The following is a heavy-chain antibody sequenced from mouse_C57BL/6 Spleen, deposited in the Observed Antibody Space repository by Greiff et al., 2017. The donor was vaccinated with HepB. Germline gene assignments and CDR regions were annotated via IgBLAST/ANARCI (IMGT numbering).Heavy chain of an antibody. CDR1: GYTFTSYW. CDR3: ARSQFITTVVAKYFDV. CDR2: IDPSDSYT. J-gene: IGHJ1*03. Sequence: QVQLQQPGAELVKPGASVKLSCKASGYTFTSYWMQWVKQRPGQGLEWIGEIDPSDSYTNYNQKFKGKATLTVDTSSSTAYMQLSSLTSEDSAVYYCARSQFITTVVAKYFDVWGTGTTVTVSS. D-gene: IGHD1-1*01. V-gene: IGHV1-50*01.